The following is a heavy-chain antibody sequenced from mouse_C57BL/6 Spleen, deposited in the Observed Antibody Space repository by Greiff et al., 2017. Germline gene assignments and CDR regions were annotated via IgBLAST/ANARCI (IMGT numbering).Heavy chain of an antibody. CDR3: ARRGWFHVGAMDY. CDR1: GYSFTGYY. Sequence: EVQLQQSGPELVKPGASVKISCKASGYSFTGYYMNWVKQSPEKSLEWIGEINPSTGGTTYNQKFKAKATLTVDKSSSTAYMQLKSLTSEDSAVYYCARRGWFHVGAMDYWGQGTSVTVSS. V-gene: IGHV1-42*01. D-gene: IGHD1-1*02. CDR2: INPSTGGT. J-gene: IGHJ4*01.